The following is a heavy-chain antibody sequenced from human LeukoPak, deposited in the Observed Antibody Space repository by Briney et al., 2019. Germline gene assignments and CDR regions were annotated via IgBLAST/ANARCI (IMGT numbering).Heavy chain of an antibody. CDR1: GYTFTGYY. CDR3: ARDSASWYWDFDY. V-gene: IGHV1-2*02. J-gene: IGHJ4*02. CDR2: ISPNSGGT. Sequence: ASVKVSCKASGYTFTGYYMHWVRQAPGQGLEWMGWISPNSGGTNYAQKFQGRVTMTRDTSISTAYMELSRLRSDDTAVYYCARDSASWYWDFDYWGQGTLVTVSS. D-gene: IGHD6-13*01.